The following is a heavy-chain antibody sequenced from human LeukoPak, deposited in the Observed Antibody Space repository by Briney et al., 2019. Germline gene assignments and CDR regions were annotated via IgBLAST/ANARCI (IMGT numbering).Heavy chain of an antibody. CDR2: KNPNSGNT. D-gene: IGHD3-22*01. V-gene: IGHV1-8*01. J-gene: IGHJ4*02. Sequence: GASVKVSCKASGYTFTSYDINWVRQATGQGLEWMGWKNPNSGNTGYAQKFQGRVTMTRNTSISTAYMELSSLRSEDTAVYYCARRDSSGYYPDYWGQGTLVTVSS. CDR1: GYTFTSYD. CDR3: ARRDSSGYYPDY.